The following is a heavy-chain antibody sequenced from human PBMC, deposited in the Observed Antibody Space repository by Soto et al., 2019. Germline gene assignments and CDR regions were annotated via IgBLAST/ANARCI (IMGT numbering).Heavy chain of an antibody. CDR1: GYTFTVYY. V-gene: IGHV1-2*02. CDR3: ARDLPKGGGSAGFDY. CDR2: INPKSGGT. Sequence: ASVKVSCKASGYTFTVYYMHWVRQAPGQGLEWMGWINPKSGGTMYPQKFQGRVTMTWDTSISTAYMALTRLRSDDTAVYYCARDLPKGGGSAGFDYWGQGTLVTVCS. D-gene: IGHD1-26*01. J-gene: IGHJ4*02.